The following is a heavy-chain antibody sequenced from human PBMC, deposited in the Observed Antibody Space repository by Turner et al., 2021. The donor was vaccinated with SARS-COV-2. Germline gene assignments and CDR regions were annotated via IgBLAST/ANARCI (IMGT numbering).Heavy chain of an antibody. D-gene: IGHD3-3*01. CDR2: ISGSGGTT. V-gene: IGHV3-23*01. CDR3: ALSPILSDFCSGNAPYYFEH. CDR1: GFPFSSNA. J-gene: IGHJ4*02. Sequence: EVQLLESGGGLVQPGGSLRLSWAASGFPFSSNAMTWVRQAPGRGLEWVSSISGSGGTTSYADSVEGRFTISRDRSKNTLYLQMHSLRAEDTSLYYCALSPILSDFCSGNAPYYFEHWGQGTLVTVSS.